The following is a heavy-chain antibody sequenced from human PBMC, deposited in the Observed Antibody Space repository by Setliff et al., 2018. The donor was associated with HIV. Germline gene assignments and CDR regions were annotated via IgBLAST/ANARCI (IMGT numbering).Heavy chain of an antibody. V-gene: IGHV3-72*01. CDR3: VRAAAGLDI. J-gene: IGHJ4*02. CDR2: TRNKANGYIT. Sequence: GGSLRLSCAVSGFTLSDYYMDWVRQAPGKGLEWVGRTRNKANGYITEYGASVQGRFTISRDNSKDSLSLQMNNLKAEDTAVYYSVRAAAGLDIWSQGIRVTVSS. CDR1: GFTLSDYY.